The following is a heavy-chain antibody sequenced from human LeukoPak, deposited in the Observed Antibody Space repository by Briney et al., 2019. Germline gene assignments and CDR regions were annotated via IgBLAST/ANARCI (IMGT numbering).Heavy chain of an antibody. CDR2: IKQDGSEK. J-gene: IGHJ1*01. Sequence: GGSLRLSCAASGFTFSSYWMSWVRQAPGKGLEGVANIKQDGSEKYYVDSVKGRFTISRDNAKNSLYLQMNSLRAEDTAVYYCARADRGIAAAGICQHWGQGTLVTVSS. V-gene: IGHV3-7*01. D-gene: IGHD6-13*01. CDR1: GFTFSSYW. CDR3: ARADRGIAAAGICQH.